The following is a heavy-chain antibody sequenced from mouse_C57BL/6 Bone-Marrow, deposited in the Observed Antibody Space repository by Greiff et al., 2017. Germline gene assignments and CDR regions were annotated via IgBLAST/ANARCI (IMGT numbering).Heavy chain of an antibody. V-gene: IGHV5-17*01. Sequence: DVHLVESGGGLVKPGGSLKLSCAASGSTFSDYGMHWVRQAPEKGLEWVAYISSGSSTIYYADTVKGRFTISRDNAKNTLFLQMTSLRSEDTAMYYCARVGNCGNYFDYWGQGTTLTVSS. CDR3: ARVGNCGNYFDY. D-gene: IGHD1-1*02. CDR1: GSTFSDYG. CDR2: ISSGSSTI. J-gene: IGHJ2*01.